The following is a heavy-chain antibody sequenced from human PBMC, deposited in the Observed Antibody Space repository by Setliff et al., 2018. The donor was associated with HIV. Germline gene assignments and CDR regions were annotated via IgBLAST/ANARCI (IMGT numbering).Heavy chain of an antibody. V-gene: IGHV5-51*01. CDR2: IYPGDSDT. J-gene: IGHJ4*02. D-gene: IGHD4-17*01. CDR3: ARLVFGDDEGGFDS. Sequence: PGESLKISCKGSGYSFTDYWIGWVRQMPGKGLDWMGVIYPGDSDTRYSPSFQGQVTVSADNSITTAYLQWSSLKASDTAMYYCARLVFGDDEGGFDSWGKGTLVTVS. CDR1: GYSFTDYW.